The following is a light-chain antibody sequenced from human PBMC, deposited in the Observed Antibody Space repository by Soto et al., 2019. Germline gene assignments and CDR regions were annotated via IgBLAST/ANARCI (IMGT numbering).Light chain of an antibody. J-gene: IGLJ2*01. Sequence: QSVLTQPPSGSGAPGQRVTISCTGSSSNIESGYDVHWYQQLPGTAPKLLIYGKSDRPSGVPDRFSGSKSGTSASLAITGLQAEDEADYYCQSYDSSLSGVVFGGGTKLPVL. CDR2: GKS. CDR3: QSYDSSLSGVV. CDR1: SSNIESGYD. V-gene: IGLV1-40*01.